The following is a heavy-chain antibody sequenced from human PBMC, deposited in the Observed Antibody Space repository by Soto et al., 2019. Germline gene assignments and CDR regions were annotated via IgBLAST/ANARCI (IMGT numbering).Heavy chain of an antibody. CDR3: ARDSSSSRSFDY. V-gene: IGHV1-3*01. J-gene: IGHJ4*02. CDR1: GCPFTIYA. CDR2: INPGNGDT. Sequence: GASVKVSCKASGCPFTIYAIHWVRQAPGQSLEWMGWINPGNGDTKYSQIFQGRVTITWDTSARTAYMDLSSLISEDTADYYCARDSSSSRSFDYWGQGARVTVSS. D-gene: IGHD6-6*01.